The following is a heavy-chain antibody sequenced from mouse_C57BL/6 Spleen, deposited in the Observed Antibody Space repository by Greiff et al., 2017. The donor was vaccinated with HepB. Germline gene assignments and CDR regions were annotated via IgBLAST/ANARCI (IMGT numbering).Heavy chain of an antibody. Sequence: QVQLKQSGPELVKPGASVKISCKASGYAFSSSWMNWVKQRPGKGLEWIGRIYPGDGDTNYNGKFKGKATLTADKSSSTAYMQLSSLTSEDSAVYFCARGGLITTGPKGLAYWGQGTLVTVSA. CDR3: ARGGLITTGPKGLAY. J-gene: IGHJ3*01. V-gene: IGHV1-82*01. CDR1: GYAFSSSW. CDR2: IYPGDGDT. D-gene: IGHD1-1*01.